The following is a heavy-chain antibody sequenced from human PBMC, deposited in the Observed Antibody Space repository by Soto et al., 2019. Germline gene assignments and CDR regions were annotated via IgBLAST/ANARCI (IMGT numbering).Heavy chain of an antibody. CDR3: ARVRYSGSGSYSFDY. J-gene: IGHJ4*02. CDR2: IYYSGNT. Sequence: PSETLSLTCTVSGGSISSYYWSWIRQPPGKGLKWIGYIYYSGNTNYNPSLKSRVTISVDTSKNQFSLKLSSVTAADTAVFHCARVRYSGSGSYSFDYWGQGILVTVSS. V-gene: IGHV4-59*08. CDR1: GGSISSYY. D-gene: IGHD3-10*01.